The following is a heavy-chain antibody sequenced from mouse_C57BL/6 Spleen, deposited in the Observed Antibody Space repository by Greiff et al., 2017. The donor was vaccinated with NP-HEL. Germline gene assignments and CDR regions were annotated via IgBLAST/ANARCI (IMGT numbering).Heavy chain of an antibody. CDR2: IYPGNSDT. CDR3: TRGNDGYCEGFAY. Sequence: VQLQQSGTVLARPGASVKMSCKTSGYTFTSYWMHWVKQRPGQGLEWIGAIYPGNSDTSYNQKFKGKAKLTAVTSASTAYMELSSLTNVDSAVYYCTRGNDGYCEGFAYWGQGTLVTVSA. J-gene: IGHJ3*01. CDR1: GYTFTSYW. D-gene: IGHD2-3*01. V-gene: IGHV1-5*01.